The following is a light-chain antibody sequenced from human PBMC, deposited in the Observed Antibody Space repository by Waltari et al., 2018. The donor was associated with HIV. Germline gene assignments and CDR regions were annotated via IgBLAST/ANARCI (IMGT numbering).Light chain of an antibody. CDR2: GAS. J-gene: IGKJ2*01. CDR1: QSISSN. V-gene: IGKV3-15*01. CDR3: QQYDQWPPRYT. Sequence: EIVMTQSPATLSVSPGERATLSCRASQSISSNLAWYQQKPGQAPRLLIYGASIRGTGIPARFSGSGSGTEFTLTISSLQSEDFAVYYCQQYDQWPPRYTFGQGTKMEIK.